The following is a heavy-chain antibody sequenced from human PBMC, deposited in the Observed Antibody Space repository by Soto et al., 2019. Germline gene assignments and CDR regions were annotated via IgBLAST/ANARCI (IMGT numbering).Heavy chain of an antibody. CDR2: INHSGGNT. Sequence: QVHLVQSGADMKRPGASVKVSCEASGYTFTNFYMHWVRQAPGQGLEWMGIINHSGGNTVYAHKFQGRVTLTRDTSTRTFYMELSSLTSEDTAIYYWARDLGDPMEGNFWGQGTLVTVS. CDR3: ARDLGDPMEGNF. CDR1: GYTFTNFY. D-gene: IGHD3-16*01. J-gene: IGHJ4*02. V-gene: IGHV1-46*01.